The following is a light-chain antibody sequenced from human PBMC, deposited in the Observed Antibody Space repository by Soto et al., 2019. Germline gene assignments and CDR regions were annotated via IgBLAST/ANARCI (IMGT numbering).Light chain of an antibody. CDR1: QSVSSS. V-gene: IGKV3-15*01. J-gene: IGKJ5*01. Sequence: IVMTQSPATLAVSPGERATLSCRASQSVSSSLAWYQQKPGQAPRLLIYGASTRATGLPARFSGSGSGTEFTLTISSLQSEDFAVYYCQQYNNWPTTFGQGTRLEIK. CDR2: GAS. CDR3: QQYNNWPTT.